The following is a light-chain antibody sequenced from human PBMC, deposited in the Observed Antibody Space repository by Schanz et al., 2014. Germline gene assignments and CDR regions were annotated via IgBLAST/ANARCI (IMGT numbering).Light chain of an antibody. J-gene: IGLJ2*01. V-gene: IGLV2-14*01. Sequence: QSALSQPASVSESPGQSITISCAGTSSDVGTSNYVSWYQQHPGKAPKLMVYDVSSRPSGVSDRFSGSKSGNTASLTISGLQTEDEADYSCSSYTTSNTLVFGGGTKLTVL. CDR2: DVS. CDR3: SSYTTSNTLV. CDR1: SSDVGTSNY.